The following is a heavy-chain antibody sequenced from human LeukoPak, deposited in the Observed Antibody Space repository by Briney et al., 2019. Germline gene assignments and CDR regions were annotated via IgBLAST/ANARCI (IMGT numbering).Heavy chain of an antibody. J-gene: IGHJ4*02. Sequence: GGSLRLSCAVSGFTVRSIHMAWVRQAPGKGLEWVSVIYNGDDTYYADSVRGRFTISRDHSKNTLYLQMNSLRAEDTALYHCVGASRWLAVEYWGQRTLVT. CDR2: IYNGDDT. CDR3: VGASRWLAVEY. V-gene: IGHV3-66*01. CDR1: GFTVRSIH. D-gene: IGHD6-19*01.